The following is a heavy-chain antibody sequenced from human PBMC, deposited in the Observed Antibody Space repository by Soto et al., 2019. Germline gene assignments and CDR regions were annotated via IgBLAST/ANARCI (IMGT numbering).Heavy chain of an antibody. V-gene: IGHV3-30-3*01. D-gene: IGHD2-21*02. J-gene: IGHJ4*02. CDR1: GFTFSSYA. Sequence: QVQLVESGGGVVQPGRSLRLSWAASGFTFSSYAMHWVRQAPGKGLEWVAVISYDGSNKYYADSVKGRFTISRDNSKNTRYLQMNSLRAEDTAVYYCARTVVTAIFDYWGQGTLVTVSS. CDR3: ARTVVTAIFDY. CDR2: ISYDGSNK.